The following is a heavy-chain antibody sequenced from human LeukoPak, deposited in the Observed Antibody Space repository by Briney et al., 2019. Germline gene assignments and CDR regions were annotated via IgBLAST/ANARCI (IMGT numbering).Heavy chain of an antibody. D-gene: IGHD3-9*01. Sequence: GGSLRLSCVASGFTVSDYYMSWVRQAPGKGLEGVSLLYTDDTTIYAHPVLGRFTISRDDSKKTLHLHMTTLTGETTTVYYCARGGAFYWIPRYGGQGTLVTVSS. CDR2: LYTDDTT. V-gene: IGHV3-53*01. J-gene: IGHJ4*02. CDR1: GFTVSDYY. CDR3: ARGGAFYWIPRY.